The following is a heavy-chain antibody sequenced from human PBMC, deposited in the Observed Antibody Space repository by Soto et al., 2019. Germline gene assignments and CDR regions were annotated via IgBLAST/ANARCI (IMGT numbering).Heavy chain of an antibody. Sequence: QVQMVESGGGVVQPGRSLRLSCAASGFTFSSYAMHWVRQAPGKGLEWVAVTSNDGSNKYYADSVKGRFTISRDNAKNTLYLQMNSLRAEDTAVYFCARDEWEGVDSSGSFFDYWGQGTLVTVSS. D-gene: IGHD3-22*01. J-gene: IGHJ4*02. CDR1: GFTFSSYA. V-gene: IGHV3-30-3*01. CDR2: TSNDGSNK. CDR3: ARDEWEGVDSSGSFFDY.